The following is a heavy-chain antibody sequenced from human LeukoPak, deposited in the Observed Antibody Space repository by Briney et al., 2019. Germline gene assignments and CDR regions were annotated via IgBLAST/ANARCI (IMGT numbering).Heavy chain of an antibody. CDR1: VFTFRSHW. D-gene: IGHD4-17*01. CDR3: AREDYADDGWNFDL. CDR2: IKSDGTST. Sequence: GGSLRLTCAASVFTFRSHWMQWFRQAPGKGLVWLSRIKSDGTSTTYADSVKGRFTISRDNAKNTLYLQMTSLRVEDTAEYFCAREDYADDGWNFDLWGRGTLVTVSS. V-gene: IGHV3-74*01. J-gene: IGHJ2*01.